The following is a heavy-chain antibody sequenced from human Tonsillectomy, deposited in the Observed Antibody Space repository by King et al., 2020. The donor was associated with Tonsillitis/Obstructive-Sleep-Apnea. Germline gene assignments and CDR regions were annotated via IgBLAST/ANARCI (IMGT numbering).Heavy chain of an antibody. CDR1: GFTFGDYA. Sequence: VQLVESGGGLVKPGRSLRLSCTASGFTFGDYAMSWFRQDPGKGLEWVGFIRSKAYGGTTEYAASVKGRFTISRDDSKSIAYLQMNSLKTEDTAVYYCTRPIYCSGGSCYSYYFDYWGQGTLVTVSS. CDR3: TRPIYCSGGSCYSYYFDY. CDR2: IRSKAYGGTT. D-gene: IGHD2-15*01. J-gene: IGHJ4*02. V-gene: IGHV3-49*05.